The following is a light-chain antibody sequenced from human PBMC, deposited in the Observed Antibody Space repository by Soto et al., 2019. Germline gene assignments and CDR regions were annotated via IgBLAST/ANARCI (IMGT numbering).Light chain of an antibody. CDR3: QQYNTYST. V-gene: IGKV1-5*01. CDR2: DAS. J-gene: IGKJ2*01. Sequence: DIQMTQSPSTLSASVGDRVTITCRVSQSISRWLAWYQQKPGKAPKVLIYDASTLGSGVPSRFSGSGSGSEFPLTISSLQPEDSATYYCQQYNTYSTFGQGTKLEIK. CDR1: QSISRW.